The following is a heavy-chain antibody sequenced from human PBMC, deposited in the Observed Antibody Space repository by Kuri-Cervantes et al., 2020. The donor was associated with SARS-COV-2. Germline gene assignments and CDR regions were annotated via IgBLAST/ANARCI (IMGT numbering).Heavy chain of an antibody. V-gene: IGHV3-69-1*01. J-gene: IGHJ1*01. D-gene: IGHD2-15*01. Sequence: GESPKISCAASGFTFSDYYMKWVRQAPGKGLEWISSISRSSSIYYADSVKGRFTISREKSKNTLYLQMNSLRVEDTAVYYCAKDGFVGGLGSPGRAYFQHWGQGTLVTVSS. CDR3: AKDGFVGGLGSPGRAYFQH. CDR2: ISRSSSI. CDR1: GFTFSDYY.